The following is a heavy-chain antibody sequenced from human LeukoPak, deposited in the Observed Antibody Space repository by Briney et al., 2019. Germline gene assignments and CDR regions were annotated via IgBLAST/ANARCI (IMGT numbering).Heavy chain of an antibody. J-gene: IGHJ6*03. D-gene: IGHD3-22*01. V-gene: IGHV3-66*01. CDR2: IYSGGST. CDR1: GFTFSSYG. CDR3: AREARYYYDSSGYHYYYYYMDV. Sequence: GGSLRLSCAASGFTFSSYGMSWVRQAPGKGLEWVSVIYSGGSTYYADSVKGRFTISRDNSKNTLYLQMNSLRAEDTAVYYCAREARYYYDSSGYHYYYYYMDVWGKGTTVTISS.